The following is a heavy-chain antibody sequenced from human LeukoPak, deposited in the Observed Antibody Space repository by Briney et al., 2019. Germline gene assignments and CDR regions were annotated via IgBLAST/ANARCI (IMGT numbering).Heavy chain of an antibody. CDR2: ISSSSSYI. CDR3: ARDQITIATAGNGFDY. Sequence: AGGSLRLSCAASGFTFSSYSMNWVRQAPGKGLEWVSSISSSSSYIYYADSVKGRFTISRDNAKNSLYLQMNSLRVEDTAVYYCARDQITIATAGNGFDYWGQGTLVTVSS. CDR1: GFTFSSYS. D-gene: IGHD6-13*01. V-gene: IGHV3-21*01. J-gene: IGHJ4*02.